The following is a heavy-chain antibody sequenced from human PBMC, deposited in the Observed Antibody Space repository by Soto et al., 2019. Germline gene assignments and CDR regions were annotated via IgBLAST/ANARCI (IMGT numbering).Heavy chain of an antibody. Sequence: GGSLRLSCAVSGFYFNNYGINWVRQPPGKGLEWVSSVSKSDYTYYSDSVRGRFTISRDNAKNSVSLQMNSLRAEDTAVYYCAREDSIIIPDVSDFWGQGTLVTVYS. CDR3: AREDSIIIPDVSDF. CDR1: GFYFNNYG. J-gene: IGHJ4*02. V-gene: IGHV3-21*01. D-gene: IGHD2-2*01. CDR2: VSKSDYT.